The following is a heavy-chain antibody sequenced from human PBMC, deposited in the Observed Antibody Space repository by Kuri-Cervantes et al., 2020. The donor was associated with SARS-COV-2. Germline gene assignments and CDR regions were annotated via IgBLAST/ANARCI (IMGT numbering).Heavy chain of an antibody. J-gene: IGHJ4*02. Sequence: GESLKISCAASGFTFSSYAMSWVRQAPGKGLEWVSAISGSGGSTYYADSVKGRFTISRDNSKNTLYLQMNSLRAEDTAVYYCAKDGTGYSSGWYAEPTEYYFDYWGQGTLVTVSS. CDR2: ISGSGGST. CDR1: GFTFSSYA. D-gene: IGHD6-19*01. CDR3: AKDGTGYSSGWYAEPTEYYFDY. V-gene: IGHV3-23*01.